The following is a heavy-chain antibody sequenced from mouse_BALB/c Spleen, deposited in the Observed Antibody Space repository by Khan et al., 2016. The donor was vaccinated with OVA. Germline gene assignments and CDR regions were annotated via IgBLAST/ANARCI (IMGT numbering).Heavy chain of an antibody. V-gene: IGHV5-17*02. D-gene: IGHD1-1*01. CDR1: GFTFSNFG. Sequence: VQLKESGGGLVQPGGSRKLSCAASGFTFSNFGMHWVRQAPEKGLEWVAFISSGSSTIYYADTVKGRFTISRDNPKHTLFLQMTSLRSEDTAMYYCARDYYVNFDYWGQGTTLTVSS. CDR3: ARDYYVNFDY. J-gene: IGHJ2*01. CDR2: ISSGSSTI.